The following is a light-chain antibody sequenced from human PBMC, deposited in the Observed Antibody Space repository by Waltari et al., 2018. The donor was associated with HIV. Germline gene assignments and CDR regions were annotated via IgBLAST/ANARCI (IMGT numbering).Light chain of an antibody. Sequence: DIVMTQSPDSLVVSLGERATINCKSSQSVLYSSNNKNYLAWYQQKPGQPPKLLIYWASTPESGVPDRFSGSGSATDFTLTISSLQAEDVAVYYCQQYYSTPLTFGGGTKVEIK. CDR1: QSVLYSSNNKNY. V-gene: IGKV4-1*01. J-gene: IGKJ4*01. CDR2: WAS. CDR3: QQYYSTPLT.